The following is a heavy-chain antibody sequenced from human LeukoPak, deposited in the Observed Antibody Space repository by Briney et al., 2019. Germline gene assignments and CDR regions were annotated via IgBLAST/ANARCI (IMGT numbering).Heavy chain of an antibody. CDR3: ARELIKIRGVFDY. D-gene: IGHD3-10*01. Sequence: SETLSLTCTVSGGSISSGSFYWSWIRQPAGKGLEWIGRIYSSGITNYNPSLKSRVTMSVDTSKNQFSLKLSSVTAADTAVYHCARELIKIRGVFDYWGQGTLVTVSS. V-gene: IGHV4-61*02. CDR2: IYSSGIT. CDR1: GGSISSGSFY. J-gene: IGHJ4*02.